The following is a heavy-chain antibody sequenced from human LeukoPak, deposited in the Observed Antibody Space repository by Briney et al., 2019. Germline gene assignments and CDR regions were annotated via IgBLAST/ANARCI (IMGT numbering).Heavy chain of an antibody. CDR3: ATYRQVLLPFES. D-gene: IGHD2-8*02. J-gene: IGHJ4*02. Sequence: SGGSLRLSCAASGFTFSSYEMNWVRQAPGKGLEWVSSIFPSGGEIHYADSVRGRFTISRDNSKSTLSLQMNSLRAEDTAIYYCATYRQVLLPFESWGQGTLVTVSS. V-gene: IGHV3-23*01. CDR2: IFPSGGEI. CDR1: GFTFSSYE.